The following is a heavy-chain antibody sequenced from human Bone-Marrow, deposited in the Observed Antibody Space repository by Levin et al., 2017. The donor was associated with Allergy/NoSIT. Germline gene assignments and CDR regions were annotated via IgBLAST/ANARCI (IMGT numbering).Heavy chain of an antibody. V-gene: IGHV3-48*03. J-gene: IGHJ4*02. Sequence: GGSLRLSCEVSGSSFISDEMIWVRQAPGKGLEWIAYISGTGATIYYADSVKGRFAISRDNSKKSMYLQMNNLRAEDAAVYYCARETSSSGHTIDYWGRGTLVTVSS. CDR3: ARETSSSGHTIDY. CDR1: GSSFISDE. CDR2: ISGTGATI. D-gene: IGHD6-19*01.